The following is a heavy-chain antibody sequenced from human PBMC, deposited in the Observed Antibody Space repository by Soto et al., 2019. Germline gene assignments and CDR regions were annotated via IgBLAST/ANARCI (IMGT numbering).Heavy chain of an antibody. J-gene: IGHJ6*02. CDR2: IDWDDDK. D-gene: IGHD3-10*01. Sequence: SGPTLVNPIHTLTVTCTFSGFSLSTSGMCVSWIRQPPGKALEWLALIDWDDDKYYSTSLKTRLTISKDTSKNQVVLTMTNMEPVDTAKYYCARTPTSGFLSWYGMDVWGQGTTVTVSS. V-gene: IGHV2-70*01. CDR1: GFSLSTSGMC. CDR3: ARTPTSGFLSWYGMDV.